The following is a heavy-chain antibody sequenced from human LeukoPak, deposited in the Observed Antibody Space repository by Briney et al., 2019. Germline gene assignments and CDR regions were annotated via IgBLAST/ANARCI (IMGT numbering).Heavy chain of an antibody. CDR1: GFTLSNYW. Sequence: GGSLRLSCAASGFTLSNYWMHWVRQAARKGLVWVSRINSDGISTGYADSVKARFTVSRDNAKKPLYLKMNSLRAEDTAVYYCARDVGHFDYWGQGTLVTVSS. J-gene: IGHJ4*02. CDR2: INSDGIST. CDR3: ARDVGHFDY. V-gene: IGHV3-74*01.